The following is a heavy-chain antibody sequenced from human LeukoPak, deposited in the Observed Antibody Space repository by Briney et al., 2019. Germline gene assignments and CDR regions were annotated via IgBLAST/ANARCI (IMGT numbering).Heavy chain of an antibody. CDR2: ISAYNGNT. D-gene: IGHD2-2*01. Sequence: ASVKVSCKASGYTFTSYGISWVRQAPGQGLEWMGWISAYNGNTNYAQKLQGRVTMTTDTSTSTADMELRGLTSDDTAVYYCARDQPFCSSSSCYGHSLDHWGQGTLVTVSS. V-gene: IGHV1-18*01. J-gene: IGHJ4*02. CDR1: GYTFTSYG. CDR3: ARDQPFCSSSSCYGHSLDH.